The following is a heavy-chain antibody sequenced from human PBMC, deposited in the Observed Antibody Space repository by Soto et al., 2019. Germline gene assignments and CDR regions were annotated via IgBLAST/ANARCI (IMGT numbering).Heavy chain of an antibody. CDR3: ARATQTVVAATFDY. J-gene: IGHJ4*02. D-gene: IGHD2-15*01. CDR2: IYYSGST. Sequence: PSETLSLTCDVSGYFISSGYYWGWIRQPPGKGLEWIGYIYYSGSTNYNPSLKSRVTISVDTSKNQFSLKLSSVTAADTAVYYCARATQTVVAATFDYWGQGTLVTVSS. V-gene: IGHV4-38-2*01. CDR1: GYFISSGYY.